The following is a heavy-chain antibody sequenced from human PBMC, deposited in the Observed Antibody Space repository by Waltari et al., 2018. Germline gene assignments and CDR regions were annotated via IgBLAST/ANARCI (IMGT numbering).Heavy chain of an antibody. J-gene: IGHJ4*02. CDR2: IHHSGSI. CDR3: VRGKMYSRPYFDY. D-gene: IGHD6-13*01. Sequence: QMQLQQWGAGLLKPSETLFLTCAVSGESFIGYYWNWTRQPPGRGLEWIGEIHHSGSINYNPSLESRITISQDMSKNQFSLKLTSVTAADSAVYYCVRGKMYSRPYFDYWGQGTLVTVSS. CDR1: GESFIGYY. V-gene: IGHV4-34*01.